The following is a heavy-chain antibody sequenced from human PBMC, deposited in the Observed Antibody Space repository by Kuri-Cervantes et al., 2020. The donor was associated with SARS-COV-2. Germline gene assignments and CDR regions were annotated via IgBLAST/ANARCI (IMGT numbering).Heavy chain of an antibody. CDR1: GFTFSSYA. V-gene: IGHV3-23*01. CDR3: AKVILRSGLYYFDY. J-gene: IGHJ4*02. D-gene: IGHD2/OR15-2a*01. Sequence: GGSLRLSCAASGFTFSSYAMSWVRQAPGKGLEWVSAISSMGGRTYYADSVKGRFTISRDNSKNTLYLQMNSLSAVDTAVYYCAKVILRSGLYYFDYWGQGTLVTVSS. CDR2: ISSMGGRT.